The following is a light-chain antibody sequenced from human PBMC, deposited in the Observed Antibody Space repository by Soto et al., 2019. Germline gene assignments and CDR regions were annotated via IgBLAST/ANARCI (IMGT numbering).Light chain of an antibody. J-gene: IGKJ1*01. V-gene: IGKV1-5*03. Sequence: DIQMTQSPSTLSASVGDRVTITCRASQSISSWLAWYQQKPGKAPKLLIYKASSLESGVPSRFSGSGSGTEFTLTINSLQPDDFATYYCQQYNGYSWTFGQGTKVEIK. CDR1: QSISSW. CDR2: KAS. CDR3: QQYNGYSWT.